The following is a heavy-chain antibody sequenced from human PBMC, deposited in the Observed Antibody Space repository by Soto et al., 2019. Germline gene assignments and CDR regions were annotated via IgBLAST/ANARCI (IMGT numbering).Heavy chain of an antibody. CDR2: ISAYNGNT. J-gene: IGHJ3*01. CDR3: ARDRVVGAADALDF. D-gene: IGHD2-15*01. CDR1: GYTFTTYG. Sequence: ASVKVSCKASGYTFTTYGIGWVRQAPGQGLEWMGWISAYNGNTNYAQKLQGRVTMTTDTSTTTAYMELRSLTSDDTAVYYCARDRVVGAADALDFSGQGSLVIVSS. V-gene: IGHV1-18*01.